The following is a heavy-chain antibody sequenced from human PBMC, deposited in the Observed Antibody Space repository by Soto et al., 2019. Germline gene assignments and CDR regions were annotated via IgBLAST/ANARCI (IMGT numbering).Heavy chain of an antibody. V-gene: IGHV1-18*01. J-gene: IGHJ4*02. CDR2: ISAYNGNT. Sequence: QVPLVQSGAEVKKPGASVKVSCKASGYTFTSYGISWVRQAPGQGLEWMGWISAYNGNTNYAQKLKGRVTMTTDTCTSTAYIDLMSLRTAAPAVYYCARDQQWLLQFDSWGGGTLVTVSA. D-gene: IGHD6-19*01. CDR3: ARDQQWLLQFDS. CDR1: GYTFTSYG.